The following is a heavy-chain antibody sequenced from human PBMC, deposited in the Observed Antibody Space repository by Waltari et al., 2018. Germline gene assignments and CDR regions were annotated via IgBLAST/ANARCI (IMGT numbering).Heavy chain of an antibody. V-gene: IGHV1-69*05. D-gene: IGHD3-10*01. Sequence: QVQLVQSGAEVKKPGSSVKVSCKASRGTFSSYAISWVRQAPGQGLEWMGGIIPIFGTANYAQKFQGRVTITTDESTSTAYMELSSLRSEDTAVYYCARSLWFGEKYYYMDVWGKGTTVTVSS. CDR3: ARSLWFGEKYYYMDV. CDR2: IIPIFGTA. CDR1: RGTFSSYA. J-gene: IGHJ6*03.